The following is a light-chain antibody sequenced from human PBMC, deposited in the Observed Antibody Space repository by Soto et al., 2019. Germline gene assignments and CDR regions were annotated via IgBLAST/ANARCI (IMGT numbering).Light chain of an antibody. J-gene: IGLJ1*01. V-gene: IGLV2-14*01. CDR3: CSYVSSKTYV. CDR1: SSDVGGYNY. Sequence: QSALTQPASVSGSPGQSITISCTGTSSDVGGYNYVSWYQQHPGKAPKLMIYEVSNRPSGVSNRFSGSKSDNTASLTISGLQAEDEADYYCCSYVSSKTYVFGTGTKVTVL. CDR2: EVS.